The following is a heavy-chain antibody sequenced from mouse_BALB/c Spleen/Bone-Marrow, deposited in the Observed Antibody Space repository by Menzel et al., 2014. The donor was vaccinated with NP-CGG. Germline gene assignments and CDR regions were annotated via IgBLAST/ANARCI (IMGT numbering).Heavy chain of an antibody. D-gene: IGHD1-1*01. V-gene: IGHV1-67*01. Sequence: QVQLQQSGPELVRPGVPVKISCKGSGYTFTDYAMHWVKQSHAKSLEWIGVISTYSGNTNYNQKFKGKATMTVDKSSSTAYMELARLTSEDSAIYYCARGGIYYGSSSFAYWGQGTLVTVSA. CDR1: GYTFTDYA. CDR2: ISTYSGNT. CDR3: ARGGIYYGSSSFAY. J-gene: IGHJ3*01.